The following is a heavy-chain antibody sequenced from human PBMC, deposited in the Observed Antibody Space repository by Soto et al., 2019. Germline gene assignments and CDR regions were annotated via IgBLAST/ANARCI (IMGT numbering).Heavy chain of an antibody. CDR2: ISYDGSNK. Sequence: QVQLVESGGGVVQPGRSLRLSCAASGFTFSSYGMHWVRQAPGKGLEWVAVISYDGSNKYYADSVKGRFTISRDKSKNTLYLQMNSLRAEDTAVYYWAKSATPGYHYFYGMAGWGQGPTVTVSS. V-gene: IGHV3-30*18. J-gene: IGHJ6*01. CDR1: GFTFSSYG. CDR3: AKSATPGYHYFYGMAG. D-gene: IGHD3-10*01.